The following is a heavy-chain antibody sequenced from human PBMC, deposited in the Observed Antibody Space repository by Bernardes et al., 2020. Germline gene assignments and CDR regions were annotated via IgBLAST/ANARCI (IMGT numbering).Heavy chain of an antibody. CDR2: IRSSSSII. V-gene: IGHV3-48*01. J-gene: IGHJ5*02. CDR3: VSYCSAGSCYDH. CDR1: GFNFSTYS. D-gene: IGHD2-15*01. Sequence: GGSLRLSCAASGFNFSTYSMNWVRQAPEKGLEWVSYIRSSSSIIYYADSVKGRFTISRDNAKNALYLQMNSLRAEDTAVYYCVSYCSAGSCYDHWGQGTRVTVSS.